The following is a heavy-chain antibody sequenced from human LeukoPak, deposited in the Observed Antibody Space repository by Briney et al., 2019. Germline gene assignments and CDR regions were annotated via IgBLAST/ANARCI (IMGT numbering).Heavy chain of an antibody. D-gene: IGHD6-13*01. CDR2: INSDGSTT. CDR1: GFTFSSYW. Sequence: GGSLRLSCVASGFTFSSYWMHWVRQAPGKGLVWVSRINSDGSTTTYADSLKGRFTISRDNAKNTLYLQMNSLRAEDTAIYYCAILTGIAAAAWGQGTLVTVSS. CDR3: AILTGIAAAA. V-gene: IGHV3-74*01. J-gene: IGHJ5*02.